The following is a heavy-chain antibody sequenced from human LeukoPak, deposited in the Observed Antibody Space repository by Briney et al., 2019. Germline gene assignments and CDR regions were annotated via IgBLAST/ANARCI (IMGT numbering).Heavy chain of an antibody. CDR3: VREAGCGWPLDY. V-gene: IGHV3-23*01. Sequence: GGSLRLSCATSGFDFGGACGMGWVRQAPEKGLEWVSTISGGGETTHYADSVKGRLAISRDNARNTLYLQIDRLRPEDTAIYYCVREAGCGWPLDYWGRGTLVTVSS. CDR1: GFDFGGACG. D-gene: IGHD6-19*01. J-gene: IGHJ4*02. CDR2: ISGGGETT.